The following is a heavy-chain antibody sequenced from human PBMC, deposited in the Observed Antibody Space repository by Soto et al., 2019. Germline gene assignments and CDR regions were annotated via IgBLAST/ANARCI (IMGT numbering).Heavy chain of an antibody. Sequence: SETLSLTCTVSGGSISSYYWSWIRQPPGKGLEWIGYIYYSGSTNYNPSLKSRVTISVDTSKNQFSLKLSSVTAADTAVYDCARAIAVAGFRPNDYMDVWGKGTTVTVSS. CDR1: GGSISSYY. CDR3: ARAIAVAGFRPNDYMDV. V-gene: IGHV4-59*01. D-gene: IGHD6-13*01. J-gene: IGHJ6*03. CDR2: IYYSGST.